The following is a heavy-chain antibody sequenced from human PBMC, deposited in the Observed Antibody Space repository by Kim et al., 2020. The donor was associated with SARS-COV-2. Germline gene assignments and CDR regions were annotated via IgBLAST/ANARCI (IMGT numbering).Heavy chain of an antibody. CDR2: IYHSGST. V-gene: IGHV4-4*02. Sequence: SETLSLTCAVSGGSISSSNWWSWVRQPPGKGLEWIGEIYHSGSTNYNPSLKSRVTISVDKSKNQFSLKLSSVTAADTAVYYCAIGGKWSHRYSSSADYWGQGTLVTVSS. D-gene: IGHD6-6*01. J-gene: IGHJ4*02. CDR1: GGSISSSNW. CDR3: AIGGKWSHRYSSSADY.